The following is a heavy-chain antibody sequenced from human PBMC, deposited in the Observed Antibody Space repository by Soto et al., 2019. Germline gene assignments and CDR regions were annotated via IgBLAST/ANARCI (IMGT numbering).Heavy chain of an antibody. Sequence: PSETLSLTCTVSGGSITSSGYYWGWIRQPPGKGLEWIATIHYTGSTYYNPSLKSRVTISVDSSKNQFSLKLSSVAAADTAVYYCARGSYDDYYGMDVWGQGTTVTVSS. V-gene: IGHV4-39*07. CDR3: ARGSYDDYYGMDV. CDR2: IHYTGST. D-gene: IGHD5-12*01. J-gene: IGHJ6*02. CDR1: GGSITSSGYY.